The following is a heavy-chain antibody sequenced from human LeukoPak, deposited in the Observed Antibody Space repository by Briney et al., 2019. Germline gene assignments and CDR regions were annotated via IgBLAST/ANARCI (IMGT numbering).Heavy chain of an antibody. Sequence: GSLRLSCAASGFTFSSYSMNWVRQAPGKGLEWVSYISSSSSTIYYADSVKGRFTISRDNAKNSLYLQMNSLRAEDTAVYYCARGARVTAGYYYYYMDVWGKGTTVTVSS. CDR1: GFTFSSYS. V-gene: IGHV3-48*01. J-gene: IGHJ6*03. CDR3: ARGARVTAGYYYYYMDV. CDR2: ISSSSSTI. D-gene: IGHD2-21*02.